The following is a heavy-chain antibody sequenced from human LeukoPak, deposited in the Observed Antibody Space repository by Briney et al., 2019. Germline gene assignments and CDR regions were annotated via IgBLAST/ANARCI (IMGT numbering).Heavy chain of an antibody. Sequence: SETLSLTCTVSGGSISSGSYYWSWIRQPAGKGLEWIGRIYTSGSTNYNPSLKSRVTISVDTSKNQFSLKLSSVTAADTAVYYCARAPHNWGADYYYMDVWGKGTTVTVSS. CDR2: IYTSGST. CDR3: ARAPHNWGADYYYMDV. D-gene: IGHD7-27*01. CDR1: GGSISSGSYY. V-gene: IGHV4-61*02. J-gene: IGHJ6*03.